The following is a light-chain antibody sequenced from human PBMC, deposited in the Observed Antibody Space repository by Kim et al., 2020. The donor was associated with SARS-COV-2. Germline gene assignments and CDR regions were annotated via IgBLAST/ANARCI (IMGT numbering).Light chain of an antibody. V-gene: IGKV2-28*01. CDR2: LAS. CDR3: MQSLQTWT. CDR1: QSLLHSNGYHY. J-gene: IGKJ1*01. Sequence: EAASISCRSSQSLLHSNGYHYLDWYLQKPGQSPQVLIYLASSRASGVPDRFNGSGSGTDFTLKIARVEAEDVGVYYCMQSLQTWTFGQGTKVDIK.